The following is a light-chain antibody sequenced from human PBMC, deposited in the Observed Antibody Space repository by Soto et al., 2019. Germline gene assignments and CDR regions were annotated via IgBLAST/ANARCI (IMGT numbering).Light chain of an antibody. CDR1: QNVLSN. CDR2: GAS. J-gene: IGKJ5*01. Sequence: IVLTQYPATLSVSPGERCTLSCMASQNVLSNLAWYQQKPGQAPRLLIYGASTRATGLTARFSGSGSGTQFTLTISSLQSEDFAVYYCQQYNNWPITVGQGTRLEIK. CDR3: QQYNNWPIT. V-gene: IGKV3-15*01.